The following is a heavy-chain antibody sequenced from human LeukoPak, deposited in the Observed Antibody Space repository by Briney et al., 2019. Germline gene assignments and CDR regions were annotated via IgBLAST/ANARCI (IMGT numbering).Heavy chain of an antibody. J-gene: IGHJ4*02. CDR2: ISGSGGST. CDR1: GFTFSSYA. D-gene: IGHD6-13*01. CDR3: ARVGGIAAAQGFDY. V-gene: IGHV3-23*01. Sequence: GGSLRLSCTASGFTFSSYAMSWVRQAPGKGLEWVSTISGSGGSTYYADSVKGRFTISRDNSKNTLYLQMNSLRAEDTAVYYCARVGGIAAAQGFDYWGQGTLVTVSS.